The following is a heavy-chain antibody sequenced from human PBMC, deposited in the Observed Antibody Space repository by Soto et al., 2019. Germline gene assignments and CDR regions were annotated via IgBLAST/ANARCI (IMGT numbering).Heavy chain of an antibody. J-gene: IGHJ4*02. V-gene: IGHV4-34*01. D-gene: IGHD1-20*01. CDR1: GGSFSGYY. CDR2: INHSGST. CDR3: ARDGVSSTEYTWTYGTYFAY. Sequence: SETLSLTCAVNGGSFSGYYYKWTRQRPGKGLEWIGEINHSGSTNYNPSLKSRVTISVDTSKNQFSLKLSSVTAADTAVYYCARDGVSSTEYTWTYGTYFAYWGQGPLVT.